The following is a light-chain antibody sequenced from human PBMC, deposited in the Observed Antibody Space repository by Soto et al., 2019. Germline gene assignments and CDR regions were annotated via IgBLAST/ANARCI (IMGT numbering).Light chain of an antibody. Sequence: DIQLTQSPSFLSASVGDRVTISCRASQGISSYLAWYQQTPGKAPKLLIYASSILQSGVPSRFSGSGSGTEFTRTVSSLQPEDVATYYCQQLNAFPYTFGQGTRL. V-gene: IGKV1-9*01. CDR3: QQLNAFPYT. CDR1: QGISSY. CDR2: ASS. J-gene: IGKJ5*01.